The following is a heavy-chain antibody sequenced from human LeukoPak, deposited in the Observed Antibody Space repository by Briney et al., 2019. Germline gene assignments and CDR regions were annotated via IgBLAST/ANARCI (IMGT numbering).Heavy chain of an antibody. J-gene: IGHJ4*02. CDR3: ARDRVVPAAGGSYYFDY. CDR1: GFTFSSYS. D-gene: IGHD2-2*01. V-gene: IGHV3-21*01. Sequence: PGGSLRLSCAASGFTFSSYSMNWVRQAPGKGLEWVSSISCSSSYIYYADSVKGRFTISRDNAKNSLYLQMNSLRAEDTAVYYWARDRVVPAAGGSYYFDYWGRGTLVTVSS. CDR2: ISCSSSYI.